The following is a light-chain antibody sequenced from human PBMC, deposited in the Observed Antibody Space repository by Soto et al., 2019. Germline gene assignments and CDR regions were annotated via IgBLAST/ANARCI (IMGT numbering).Light chain of an antibody. Sequence: QSALTQPPSASGSPGQSVTISCTGTSSDVGGYNYVSWYQQHPGKAPKLMISEVSKRPSGVPDRCSGSKSGNTASLTVSGLQAEGEADYYCSSFAGNNNLVFGGGTKLTVL. CDR3: SSFAGNNNLV. J-gene: IGLJ2*01. CDR2: EVS. V-gene: IGLV2-8*01. CDR1: SSDVGGYNY.